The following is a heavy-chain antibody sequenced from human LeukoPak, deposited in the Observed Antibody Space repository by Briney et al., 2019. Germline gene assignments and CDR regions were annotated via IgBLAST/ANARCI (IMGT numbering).Heavy chain of an antibody. D-gene: IGHD1-26*01. CDR3: ARDSPEWYSGSYYEDY. V-gene: IGHV1-69*04. CDR2: IIPILGIA. J-gene: IGHJ4*02. CDR1: GGTFSSYA. Sequence: SVKVSCKASGGTFSSYAISWVRQAPGQGLEWMGRIIPILGIANYAQKFQGRVTITADKSTSTAYMELSSLRSEDTAVCYCARDSPEWYSGSYYEDYWGQGTLVTVSS.